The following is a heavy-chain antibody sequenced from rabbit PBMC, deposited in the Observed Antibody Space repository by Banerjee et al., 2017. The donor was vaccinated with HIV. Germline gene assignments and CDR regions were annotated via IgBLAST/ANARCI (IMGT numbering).Heavy chain of an antibody. Sequence: QEQLEESGGDLVKPEGSLTLTCTASGFYLSSRYWICWVRQAPGKGLEWIACIATGSGSINYASWAKGRFTISKTSSTTVTLQMTSLTAADTATYFCARDGSASSVEFDLWGPGTLVTVS. V-gene: IGHV1S45*01. J-gene: IGHJ4*01. CDR3: ARDGSASSVEFDL. CDR1: GFYLSSRYW. CDR2: IATGSGSI. D-gene: IGHD1-1*01.